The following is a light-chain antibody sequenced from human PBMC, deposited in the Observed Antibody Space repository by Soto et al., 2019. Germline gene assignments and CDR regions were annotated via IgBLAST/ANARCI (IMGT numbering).Light chain of an antibody. CDR3: QQYGRSPPFT. Sequence: EIVLTQSPGTLSLSPGERATLSCRASQSVSSSYIAWYQQNPGQAPRLLIYGASSRATGIPDRFSGSGSGTDFTLTISRLEPEDFAVYFCQQYGRSPPFTFGQGIKVEIK. J-gene: IGKJ2*01. V-gene: IGKV3-20*01. CDR2: GAS. CDR1: QSVSSSY.